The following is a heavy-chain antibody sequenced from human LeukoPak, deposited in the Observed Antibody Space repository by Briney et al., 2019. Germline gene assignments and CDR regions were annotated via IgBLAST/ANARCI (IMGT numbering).Heavy chain of an antibody. CDR2: ITGRGEST. CDR1: GFTFSSYG. J-gene: IGHJ4*02. CDR3: ANVRFDY. V-gene: IGHV3-23*01. Sequence: GGTLRLSCAASGFTFSSYGMNWVRQAPGKGLEWVSGITGRGESTYYADSVKGRFTISRDNSKNTLYLQMNSLRAEDTAVYYCANVRFDYWGQGTLVTVSS.